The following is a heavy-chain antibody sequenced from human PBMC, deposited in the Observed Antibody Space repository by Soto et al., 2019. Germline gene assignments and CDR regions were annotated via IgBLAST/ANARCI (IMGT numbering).Heavy chain of an antibody. D-gene: IGHD2-15*01. Sequence: GASVKVSCKASDNSFSTFDLSWVRQAPGQGLEWMGSVSPYNGYTDYAQNLQGRVTMTTDTSTSTAYMELRSLRSDDTAVYYCARGNRIEAFDIWGQGTMVTVSS. CDR3: ARGNRIEAFDI. CDR2: VSPYNGYT. J-gene: IGHJ3*02. V-gene: IGHV1-18*01. CDR1: DNSFSTFD.